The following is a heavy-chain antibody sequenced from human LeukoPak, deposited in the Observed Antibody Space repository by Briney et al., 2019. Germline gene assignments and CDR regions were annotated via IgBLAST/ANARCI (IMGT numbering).Heavy chain of an antibody. V-gene: IGHV1-46*01. D-gene: IGHD6-19*01. Sequence: GASVSVSCKASGYTITAYYMHWVRQAPGQGLEWMGIINPSGGSTSYAQKFQGRVTMTRDTSTSTVYMELSSLRSEDTAVYYCARFAVHRRLTVAGQFGLDYWGQGTLVTVSS. J-gene: IGHJ4*02. CDR3: ARFAVHRRLTVAGQFGLDY. CDR2: INPSGGST. CDR1: GYTITAYY.